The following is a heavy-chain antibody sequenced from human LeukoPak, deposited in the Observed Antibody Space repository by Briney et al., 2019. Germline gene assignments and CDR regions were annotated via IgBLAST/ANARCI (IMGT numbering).Heavy chain of an antibody. V-gene: IGHV4-38-2*02. CDR3: ARDYRTNHFDY. CDR1: GYSISSGYY. J-gene: IGHJ4*02. D-gene: IGHD4-11*01. Sequence: SETLSLTCSVSGYSISSGYYWGWIRQPPGKGLEWIGSIYHSGNIYDNPSLRSRVTISVDSPKNQFSLKLSSVTAADTAVYYCARDYRTNHFDYWGQGTLVTVTS. CDR2: IYHSGNI.